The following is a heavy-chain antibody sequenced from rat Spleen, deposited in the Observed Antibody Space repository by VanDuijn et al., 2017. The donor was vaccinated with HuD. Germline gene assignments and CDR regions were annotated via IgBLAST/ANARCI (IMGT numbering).Heavy chain of an antibody. CDR1: FYSITSSYG. V-gene: IGHV3-3*01. CDR3: ARYFDNADYFDY. J-gene: IGHJ2*01. Sequence: EVQLQESGPGLVKPSQSLSLTCSVTFYSITSSYGWNWIRKFPGNKLEWMGYINNAGSTTYNPSLKSRISITRDTSKNQFFLQLNSVTTEDTATYYCARYFDNADYFDYWGQGVMVTVSS. CDR2: INNAGST. D-gene: IGHD1-10*01.